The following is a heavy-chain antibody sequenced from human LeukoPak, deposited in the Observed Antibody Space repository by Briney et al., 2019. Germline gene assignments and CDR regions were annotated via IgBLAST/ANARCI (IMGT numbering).Heavy chain of an antibody. Sequence: ASVKVSCKASGYTFTSHGISWVRQAPGQGLEWMGWISVYNGNTEYAEKFQGRVTMTTDTSTSTAYMELRSLGSDDTAVYYCARDTMVTSNWFDPWGQGTLVTVSS. J-gene: IGHJ5*02. CDR2: ISVYNGNT. V-gene: IGHV1-18*01. CDR1: GYTFTSHG. CDR3: ARDTMVTSNWFDP. D-gene: IGHD4-17*01.